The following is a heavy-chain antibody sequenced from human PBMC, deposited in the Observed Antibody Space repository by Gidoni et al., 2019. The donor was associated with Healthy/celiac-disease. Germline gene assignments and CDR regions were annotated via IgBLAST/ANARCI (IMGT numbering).Heavy chain of an antibody. J-gene: IGHJ4*02. CDR1: GFTFSSYA. D-gene: IGHD2-15*01. Sequence: EVQLLESGGGLVQPGGSLRLSCAASGFTFSSYAMSWVRQAPGKGLEWVSAISGSGGSTYYADSVKGRFTISRDNSKNTLYLQMNSLRAEDTAVYYCAKGRSVVVVAATWTKWDYWGQGTLVTVSS. V-gene: IGHV3-23*01. CDR3: AKGRSVVVVAATWTKWDY. CDR2: ISGSGGST.